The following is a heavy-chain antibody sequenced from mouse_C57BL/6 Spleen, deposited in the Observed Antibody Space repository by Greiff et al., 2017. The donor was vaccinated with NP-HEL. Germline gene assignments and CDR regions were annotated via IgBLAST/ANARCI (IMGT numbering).Heavy chain of an antibody. CDR3: ASRGWFAY. V-gene: IGHV1-64*01. CDR2: IHPNSGST. Sequence: QVQLQQPGAELVKPGASVKLSCKASGYTFTSYWMHWVKQRPGQGLEWIGMIHPNSGSTNYNEKFKSKTTLTVEKYSSTAYMHLSSLQSEDSAVYYCASRGWFAYWGQGTLVTVSA. J-gene: IGHJ3*01. D-gene: IGHD3-3*01. CDR1: GYTFTSYW.